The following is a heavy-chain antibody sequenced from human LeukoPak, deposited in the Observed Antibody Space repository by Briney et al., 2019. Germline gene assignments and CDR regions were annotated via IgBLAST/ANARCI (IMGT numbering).Heavy chain of an antibody. Sequence: GGSLRLSCAASGFTFSSYSMNWVRQAPGKGLEWVSNISSSSSTIYYADSVKGRFTISRDNAKNSLYLQMNSLRAEDTAVYYCARDYEGDTDVVTAPHYYYYYGMDVWGQGTTVTVSS. J-gene: IGHJ6*02. D-gene: IGHD2-21*02. CDR2: ISSSSSTI. V-gene: IGHV3-48*01. CDR1: GFTFSSYS. CDR3: ARDYEGDTDVVTAPHYYYYYGMDV.